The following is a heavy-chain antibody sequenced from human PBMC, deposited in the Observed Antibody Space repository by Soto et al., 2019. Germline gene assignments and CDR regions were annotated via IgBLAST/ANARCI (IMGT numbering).Heavy chain of an antibody. Sequence: QVQLVQSGAEVKKPGASVKVSCKASGYTFTSYGISWVRQAPGQGRAWMGWISAYNGNTNYAQKLQGRVTMTTDTPTSTAYMELRSLRSDDTAVYYCARARNVLLWFGESGAFDYWGQGTLVTVSS. CDR2: ISAYNGNT. V-gene: IGHV1-18*04. D-gene: IGHD3-10*01. CDR3: ARARNVLLWFGESGAFDY. CDR1: GYTFTSYG. J-gene: IGHJ4*02.